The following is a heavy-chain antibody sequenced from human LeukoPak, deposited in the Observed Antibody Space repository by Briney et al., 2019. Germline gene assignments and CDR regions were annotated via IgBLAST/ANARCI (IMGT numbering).Heavy chain of an antibody. D-gene: IGHD5-18*01. V-gene: IGHV3-30*18. CDR3: AKDPRSYGYYFDY. CDR1: GFTFSSYG. CDR2: ISYDGSNK. J-gene: IGHJ4*02. Sequence: GGSLRLSCAASGFTFSSYGMHWVRQAPGKGLEWAAVISYDGSNKYYADSVKGRFTISRDNSKNTLYLQMNSLRAEDTAVYYCAKDPRSYGYYFDYWGQGTLVTVSS.